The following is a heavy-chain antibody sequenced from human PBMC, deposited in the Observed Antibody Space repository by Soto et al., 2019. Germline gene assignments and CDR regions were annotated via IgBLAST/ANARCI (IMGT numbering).Heavy chain of an antibody. V-gene: IGHV4-61*01. J-gene: IGHJ6*02. D-gene: IGHD3-10*01. Sequence: QVQLQESGPGLVKPSETLSLTCTVSGDSVTSVSDYWSWIRQPPGKGLEWIGYIYYSGSADYNPSLGSRVTISIDTSKNQCSLKLTSVTAADTAVYYCARGVGFGYYYYHMDLWGQGTTVTVSS. CDR3: ARGVGFGYYYYHMDL. CDR1: GDSVTSVSDY. CDR2: IYYSGSA.